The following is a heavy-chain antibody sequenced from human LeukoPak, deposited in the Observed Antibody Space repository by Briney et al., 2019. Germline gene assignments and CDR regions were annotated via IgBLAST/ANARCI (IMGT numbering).Heavy chain of an antibody. J-gene: IGHJ4*02. CDR3: ARESYGLSLNY. D-gene: IGHD5-18*01. V-gene: IGHV1-2*06. CDR1: GGTFSSYA. Sequence: ASVKVSCKASGGTFSSYAISWVRQAPGQGLEWMGRINPNSGGTNYAQKFQGRVTMTRDTSISTAYMELSRLRSEDTAVYYCARESYGLSLNYWGQGTLVTVSS. CDR2: INPNSGGT.